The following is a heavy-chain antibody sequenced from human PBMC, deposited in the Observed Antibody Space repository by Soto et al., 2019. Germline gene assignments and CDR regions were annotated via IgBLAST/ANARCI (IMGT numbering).Heavy chain of an antibody. D-gene: IGHD5-12*01. CDR1: GYTFSTYY. CDR2: INPSGGST. CDR3: ARYGYNGYYFVF. V-gene: IGHV1-46*01. J-gene: IGHJ4*02. Sequence: ASVKVSCKASGYTFSTYYMHWVRQAPGQGYEWMGIINPSGGSTTYAQKFQGRVTMTRDTSTTTVYMELSSLKSEDTAVYYCARYGYNGYYFVFWGQGSLVIVSS.